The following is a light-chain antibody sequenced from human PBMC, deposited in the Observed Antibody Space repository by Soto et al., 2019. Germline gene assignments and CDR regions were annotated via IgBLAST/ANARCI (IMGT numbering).Light chain of an antibody. J-gene: IGLJ1*01. V-gene: IGLV2-11*01. CDR2: DVS. Sequence: QSALTQPRSVSGSPGQSVTISCTGTSSDVGGYNYVSWYQQHPGKAPKLMIYDVSKRPSGVPDRLSGSKSGNTASLTISGLQAEDEADYYCCSYAGSYTYVFGTGTKVPVL. CDR3: CSYAGSYTYV. CDR1: SSDVGGYNY.